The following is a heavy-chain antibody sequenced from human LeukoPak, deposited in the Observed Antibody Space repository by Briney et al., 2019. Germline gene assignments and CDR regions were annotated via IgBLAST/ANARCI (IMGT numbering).Heavy chain of an antibody. D-gene: IGHD6-19*01. CDR2: IYPGDSDT. V-gene: IGHV5-51*01. CDR1: GYTFTSYW. Sequence: GESLKISCKGSGYTFTSYWIGWVRQMPGKGLEWMGIIYPGDSDTRYSPSFQGQVTISADKSISTAYLQWSSLKASDTAMYYCARPRGGAVAGTNAFDIWGQGTMVTVSS. CDR3: ARPRGGAVAGTNAFDI. J-gene: IGHJ3*02.